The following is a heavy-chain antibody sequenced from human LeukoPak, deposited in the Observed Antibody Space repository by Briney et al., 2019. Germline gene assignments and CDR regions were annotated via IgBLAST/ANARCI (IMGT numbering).Heavy chain of an antibody. CDR1: GFTFSSYW. Sequence: GGSLRLSCAASGFTFSSYWMHWVRQTPGKGLVWVSRINGAGSSISYADSVKGRVTISRDNAKNTLYLQMNNLRAEDTAVYYRERGGDYKNDYWGQGTLVTVSS. D-gene: IGHD4-17*01. CDR2: INGAGSSI. J-gene: IGHJ4*02. V-gene: IGHV3-74*01. CDR3: ERGGDYKNDY.